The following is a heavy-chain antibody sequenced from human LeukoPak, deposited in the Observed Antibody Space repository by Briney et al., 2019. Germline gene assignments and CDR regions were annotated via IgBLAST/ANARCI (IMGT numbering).Heavy chain of an antibody. D-gene: IGHD5-12*01. CDR2: MYYSGST. Sequence: PSGTLSLTCAVSGYSISSGYYWGWIRQPPGKGLEWIGYMYYSGSTNYNPSLKSRVTISVDTSKNQFSLSLSSVTAADTAVYYCARLRRAGWLEYYFDYWGQGTLVTVSS. J-gene: IGHJ4*02. CDR1: GYSISSGYY. V-gene: IGHV4-59*01. CDR3: ARLRRAGWLEYYFDY.